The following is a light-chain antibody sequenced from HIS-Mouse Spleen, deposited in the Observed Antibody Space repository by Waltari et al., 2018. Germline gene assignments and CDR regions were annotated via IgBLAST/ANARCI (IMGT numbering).Light chain of an antibody. CDR3: CSYAGSSTFM. CDR2: GGS. J-gene: IGLJ3*02. CDR1: SSDVGSYNL. V-gene: IGLV2-23*03. Sequence: QSALTQPASVSGSPGQSITISCTGTSSDVGSYNLVSWYQQHPGKAPKLIIYGGSKRPSGVSNRFSGSKSGNTASLTISGLQAEDEADYYCCSYAGSSTFMFGGGTKLTVL.